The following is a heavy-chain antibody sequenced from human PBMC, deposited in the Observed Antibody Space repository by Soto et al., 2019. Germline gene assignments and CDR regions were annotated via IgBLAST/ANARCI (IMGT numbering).Heavy chain of an antibody. CDR1: GYTFTSYY. CDR2: INPSGGST. Sequence: AASVKVSCKASGYTFTSYYMHWVRQAPGQGLEWMGIINPSGGSTNYAQKFQGRVTMTRDTSTSTVYMELSSLRSEDTAVYYCARDLVRWRGIAVAGIMGKDAFDIWGQGTMVTVSS. CDR3: ARDLVRWRGIAVAGIMGKDAFDI. J-gene: IGHJ3*02. V-gene: IGHV1-46*01. D-gene: IGHD6-19*01.